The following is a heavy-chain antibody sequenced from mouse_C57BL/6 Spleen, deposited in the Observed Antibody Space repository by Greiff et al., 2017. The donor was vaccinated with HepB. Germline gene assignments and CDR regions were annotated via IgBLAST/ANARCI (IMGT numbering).Heavy chain of an antibody. Sequence: QVQLKESGAELVKPGASVKISCKASGYAFSSYWMNWVKQRPGKGLEWIGQIYPGDGDTNYNGKFKGKATLTVDKSSSTAYMQLSSLTSADSAVYFCARGLGSDNFDYWGQGTSLTVSS. CDR2: IYPGDGDT. CDR1: GYAFSSYW. D-gene: IGHD3-3*01. CDR3: ARGLGSDNFDY. V-gene: IGHV1-80*01. J-gene: IGHJ2*02.